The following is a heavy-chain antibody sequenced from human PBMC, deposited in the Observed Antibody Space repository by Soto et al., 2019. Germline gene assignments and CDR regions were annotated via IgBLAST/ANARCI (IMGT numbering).Heavy chain of an antibody. D-gene: IGHD6-19*01. CDR3: ARVNFSSGWSADYFDY. Sequence: QVQLQQSGPGLVKPSQTLSLTCAISGDSVSSNSAAWYWIRQSPSRGLEWLGRTYYRSKWYNDYAVSVKSRITINPDTSKNQFSLQLNSVTPQDTAVYYCARVNFSSGWSADYFDYWGQGTLVTVSS. V-gene: IGHV6-1*01. CDR2: TYYRSKWYN. CDR1: GDSVSSNSAA. J-gene: IGHJ4*02.